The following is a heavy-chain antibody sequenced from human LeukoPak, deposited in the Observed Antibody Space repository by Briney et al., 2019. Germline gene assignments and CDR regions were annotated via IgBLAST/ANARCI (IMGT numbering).Heavy chain of an antibody. CDR1: GGSISSYY. CDR2: IYYSGST. D-gene: IGHD2-21*02. CDR3: ARSLKHIVVVTAVSGAFDI. V-gene: IGHV4-59*01. Sequence: PSETLSLTRTVSGGSISSYYWSWIRQPPGKGLEWIGYIYYSGSTNYNPSLKSRVTISVDTSKNQFSLKLSSVTAADTAVYYCARSLKHIVVVTAVSGAFDIWGQGTMVTVSS. J-gene: IGHJ3*02.